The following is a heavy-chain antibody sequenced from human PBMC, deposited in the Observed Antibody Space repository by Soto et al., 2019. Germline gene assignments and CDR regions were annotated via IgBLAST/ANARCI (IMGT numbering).Heavy chain of an antibody. CDR2: ISFDGSDK. J-gene: IGHJ6*02. CDR1: GFTFSNYA. V-gene: IGHV3-30-3*01. Sequence: QVQLVESGGGVVQPGRSLRLSCVTSGFTFSNYAIHWVRQAPGKGLEWVSVISFDGSDKYYADSVKGRFTISRDNSKNTLDLPMNSLRGEDTAVYYCARDISTLLNALGYYGMDVWGRGTTVTVSS. CDR3: ARDISTLLNALGYYGMDV. D-gene: IGHD3-9*01.